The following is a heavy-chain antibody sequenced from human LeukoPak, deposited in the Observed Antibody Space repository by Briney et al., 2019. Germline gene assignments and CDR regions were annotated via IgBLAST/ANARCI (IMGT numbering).Heavy chain of an antibody. CDR3: ARATAYSSGPGYYYGMDV. CDR2: INPNSGGT. D-gene: IGHD6-19*01. Sequence: ASVKVSCKASGYTFTGYYMHWVRQAPGQGLEWMGWINPNSGGTNFAQKFQGRVTMTRDTSISTAYMELSRPRSDDTAVYYCARATAYSSGPGYYYGMDVWGQGTTVTVSS. V-gene: IGHV1-2*02. CDR1: GYTFTGYY. J-gene: IGHJ6*02.